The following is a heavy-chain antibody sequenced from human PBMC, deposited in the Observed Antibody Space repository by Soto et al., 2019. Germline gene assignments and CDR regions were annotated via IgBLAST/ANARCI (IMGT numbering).Heavy chain of an antibody. CDR3: ASTSYCNGSSCYSRHYYGMDV. CDR2: ITPFVDTS. Sequence: QVRLVQSGAEVKKPGSSVKVSCKVSGGTFSKYSLSWVRQTPGQGLEWMGGITPFVDTSNYAQRFLGRVTITADKSTNPPFLEVRGLKSEDTALYFCASTSYCNGSSCYSRHYYGMDVWGQGTTVTVSS. D-gene: IGHD2-21*01. V-gene: IGHV1-69*06. J-gene: IGHJ6*02. CDR1: GGTFSKYS.